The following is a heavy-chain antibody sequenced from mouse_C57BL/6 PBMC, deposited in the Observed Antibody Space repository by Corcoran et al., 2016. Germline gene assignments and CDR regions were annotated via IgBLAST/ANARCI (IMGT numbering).Heavy chain of an antibody. Sequence: EVQLQQSGPELVKPGASVKIPCKASGYTFTDYNMDWVTQSHGKSLEWIGDINPNNGGTIYNQKFKGKATLTVDKSSSTAYMELRSLTSEDTAVYYCARRDYYGNYVGYWGQGTTLTVSS. V-gene: IGHV1-18*01. D-gene: IGHD2-1*01. CDR3: ARRDYYGNYVGY. J-gene: IGHJ2*01. CDR1: GYTFTDYN. CDR2: INPNNGGT.